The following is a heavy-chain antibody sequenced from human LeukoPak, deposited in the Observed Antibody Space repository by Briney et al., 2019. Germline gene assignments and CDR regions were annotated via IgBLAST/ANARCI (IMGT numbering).Heavy chain of an antibody. CDR2: ISGSGGST. CDR3: AKGPKGSSSWLKDYGMDV. CDR1: GFTFSSYA. D-gene: IGHD6-13*01. V-gene: IGHV3-23*01. Sequence: PGGSLRLSCAAPGFTFSSYAMSWVRQAPGKGLEWVSAISGSGGSTYYADSVKGRFTISRDNSKNTLYLQMNSLRAEDTAVYYCAKGPKGSSSWLKDYGMDVWGQGTTVTVSS. J-gene: IGHJ6*02.